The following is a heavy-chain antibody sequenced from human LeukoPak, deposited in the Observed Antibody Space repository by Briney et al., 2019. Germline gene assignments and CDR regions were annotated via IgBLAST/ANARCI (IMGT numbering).Heavy chain of an antibody. V-gene: IGHV4-39*01. CDR3: ARLAHYYGSGSYLNWFDP. J-gene: IGHJ5*02. D-gene: IGHD3-10*01. CDR1: GGSISSSSYY. Sequence: SETLSLTCTVSGGSISSSSYYWGWIRQPPGKGLEWIGSIYYSGSTYYNPSLKSRVTISVDTSKNQFSLKLSSVTAVDTAVYYCARLAHYYGSGSYLNWFDPWGQGTLVTVSS. CDR2: IYYSGST.